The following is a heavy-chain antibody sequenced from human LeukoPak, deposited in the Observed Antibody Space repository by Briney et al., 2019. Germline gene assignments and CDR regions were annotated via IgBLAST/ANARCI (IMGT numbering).Heavy chain of an antibody. V-gene: IGHV3-21*01. CDR3: ARDQGFLEWLSTAPDY. Sequence: GGSLRLSCAASGFTFSSYSMNWVRQAPGKGLEWVSSISSSSSYIYYADSVKGRFTISRDNAKNSLYLQMNSLRAEDTAVYYCARDQGFLEWLSTAPDYWGQGTLVTVSS. CDR1: GFTFSSYS. D-gene: IGHD3-3*01. CDR2: ISSSSSYI. J-gene: IGHJ4*02.